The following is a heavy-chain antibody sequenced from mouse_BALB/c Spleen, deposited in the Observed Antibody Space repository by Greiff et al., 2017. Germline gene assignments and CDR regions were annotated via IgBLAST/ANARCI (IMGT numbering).Heavy chain of an antibody. CDR2: IRNKANGYTT. D-gene: IGHD1-1*01. J-gene: IGHJ1*01. Sequence: EVQLVESGGGLVQPGGSLRLSCATSGFTFTDYYMSWVRQPPGKALEWLGFIRNKANGYTTEYSASVKGRFTISRDNSQSILYLQMNTLRAEDSATYYCAREVYYGSSSGYFDVWGAGTTVTVSS. V-gene: IGHV7-3*02. CDR3: AREVYYGSSSGYFDV. CDR1: GFTFTDYY.